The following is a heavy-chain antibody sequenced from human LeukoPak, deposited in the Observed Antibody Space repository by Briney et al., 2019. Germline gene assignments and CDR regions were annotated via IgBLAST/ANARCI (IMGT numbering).Heavy chain of an antibody. CDR2: IRSKANSYAT. V-gene: IGHV3-73*01. CDR1: GFTFSGSA. J-gene: IGHJ4*02. CDR3: AKDRLPSPTAMVYFDY. Sequence: QPGESLRLSCAASGFTFSGSAMHWVRQASGKGLEWVGRIRSKANSYATAYAASVKGRFTISRDDSKNTAYLQMNSLRAEDTAVYYCAKDRLPSPTAMVYFDYWGQGTLVTVSS. D-gene: IGHD5-18*01.